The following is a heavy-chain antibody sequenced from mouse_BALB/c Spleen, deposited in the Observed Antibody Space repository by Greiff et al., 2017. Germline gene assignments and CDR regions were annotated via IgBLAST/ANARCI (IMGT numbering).Heavy chain of an antibody. Sequence: VKLQESGPSLVQPSQSLSITCTVSGFSLTSYGVHWVRQSPGKGLEWLGVIWRGGSTDYNAAFMSRLSITKDNSKSQVFFKMNSLQADDTAIYYCAKRDGNLPYYYAMDYWGQGTSVTVSS. CDR3: AKRDGNLPYYYAMDY. J-gene: IGHJ4*01. CDR2: IWRGGST. D-gene: IGHD2-1*01. V-gene: IGHV2-5-1*01. CDR1: GFSLTSYG.